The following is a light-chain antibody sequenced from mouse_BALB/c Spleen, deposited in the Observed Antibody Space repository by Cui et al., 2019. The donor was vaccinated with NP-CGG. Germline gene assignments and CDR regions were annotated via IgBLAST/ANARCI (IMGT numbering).Light chain of an antibody. CDR3: ALWYSNHWV. J-gene: IGLJ1*01. V-gene: IGLV1*01. Sequence: QAVVTQASALTTSPGETVTLTCRSSTGAVTTSNYPNWVQEKPDHLSTGLIGGTNNRAPGVPARFSGSLIGDKAALTITGAQTEDEAIYFCALWYSNHWVFGGGTKLTVL. CDR2: GTN. CDR1: TGAVTTSNY.